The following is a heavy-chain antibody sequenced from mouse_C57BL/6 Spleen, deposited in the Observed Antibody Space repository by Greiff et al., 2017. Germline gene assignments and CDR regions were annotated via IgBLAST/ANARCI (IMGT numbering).Heavy chain of an antibody. D-gene: IGHD2-5*01. CDR3: ARAYYSNGGDY. Sequence: VQLQQSGPELVKPGASVKISCKASGYSFTGYYMNWVKQSPEKSLEWIGEINPSTGGTTYNQKFKAKATLTVDKSSSTAYMQLKSLTSEDSAVYYCARAYYSNGGDYWGQGTSVTVSS. CDR1: GYSFTGYY. CDR2: INPSTGGT. V-gene: IGHV1-42*01. J-gene: IGHJ4*01.